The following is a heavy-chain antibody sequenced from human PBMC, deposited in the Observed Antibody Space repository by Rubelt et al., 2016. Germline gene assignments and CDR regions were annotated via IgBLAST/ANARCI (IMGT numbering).Heavy chain of an antibody. Sequence: QVQLVQSGAEVKKPGASVKVSCKASGYTFTSYGISWVRQAPGQGLEWMGWISAYNGNTNNAQKLQGRVTMTTDTSKNPAYLELRSLRTDDTADMELRSLGSDDTAVYYCARDVDRWEFPNQFFYGLNIWGQGTTVTVSS. CDR1: GYTFTSYG. CDR3: RSLGSDDTAVYYCARDVDRWEFPNQFFYGLNI. V-gene: IGHV1-18*01. J-gene: IGHJ6*02. CDR2: ISAYNGNT. D-gene: IGHD2-21*01.